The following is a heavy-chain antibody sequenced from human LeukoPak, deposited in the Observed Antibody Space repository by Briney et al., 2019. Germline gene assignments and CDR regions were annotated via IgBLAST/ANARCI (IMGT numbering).Heavy chain of an antibody. CDR1: ADSISIGNS. J-gene: IGHJ4*02. CDR2: IYQSDIT. CDR3: ARDPRPRGGWFYFDY. D-gene: IGHD6-19*01. V-gene: IGHV4/OR15-8*01. Sequence: SETLSPTSGVSADSISIGNSWNCVRQPPGKGLEWIGAIYQSDITNYNPSLAKRLTLSVEKSTNEFSLKLDSVTAADTAVYYCARDPRPRGGWFYFDYWGQGILVTVSS.